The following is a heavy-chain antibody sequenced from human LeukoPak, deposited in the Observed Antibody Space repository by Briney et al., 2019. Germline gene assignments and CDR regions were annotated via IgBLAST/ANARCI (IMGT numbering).Heavy chain of an antibody. J-gene: IGHJ3*02. Sequence: PGGSLRLSCVASRFQFSSYAMSWVRQAPGKGLEWVSVISSSGSTIYYADSVKGRFTISRDNAKNSLYLQMNSLRAEDTAVYYCAILQLWPNDAFDIWGQGTMVTVSS. V-gene: IGHV3-48*03. D-gene: IGHD5-18*01. CDR1: RFQFSSYA. CDR2: ISSSGSTI. CDR3: AILQLWPNDAFDI.